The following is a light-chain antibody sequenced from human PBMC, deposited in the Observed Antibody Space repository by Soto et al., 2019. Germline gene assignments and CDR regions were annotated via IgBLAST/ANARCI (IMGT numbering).Light chain of an antibody. V-gene: IGKV2-28*01. CDR1: QSLLHSNGYAF. Sequence: DIVMTQSPLSLLVAPGEPASISCRSSQSLLHSNGYAFLDWYLQKPVQSPQLLLYVGSDRASGGADRCSGSGSGTDFTLKISRVEAEDVGIYYCMQGLQDSMTYRLGTLLAMK. CDR2: VGS. CDR3: MQGLQDSMT. J-gene: IGKJ5*01.